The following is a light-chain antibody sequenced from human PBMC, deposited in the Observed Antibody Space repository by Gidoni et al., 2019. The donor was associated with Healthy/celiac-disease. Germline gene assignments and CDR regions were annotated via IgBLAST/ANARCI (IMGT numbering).Light chain of an antibody. J-gene: IGKJ2*02. CDR1: QSISSY. CDR2: AAS. V-gene: IGKV1-39*01. CDR3: QQSYSTPCT. Sequence: DIQMTPSPSSLSASVGDRVTITCRASQSISSYLNWYQQKPGKAPKLLIYAASSLQSGVPSRFSGSGSGTDFTLTISSLQPEDFATYYCQQSYSTPCTFXQXTKLXIK.